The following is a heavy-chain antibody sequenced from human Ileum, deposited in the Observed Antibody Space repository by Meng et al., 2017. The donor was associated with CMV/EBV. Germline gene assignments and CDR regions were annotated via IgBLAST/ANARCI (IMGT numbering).Heavy chain of an antibody. CDR1: ELPLSRYA. J-gene: IGHJ4*02. CDR2: ISYDGSNK. D-gene: IGHD6-19*01. V-gene: IGHV3-30*18. CDR3: AKDMLSGSSGWFDY. Sequence: SELPLSRYAMPWVRHAPGKGLEWVAVISYDGSNKYYAESVKGRFTISRDNSKNTLYLQMNSLRAEDTAVYFCAKDMLSGSSGWFDYWGQGNLVTVSS.